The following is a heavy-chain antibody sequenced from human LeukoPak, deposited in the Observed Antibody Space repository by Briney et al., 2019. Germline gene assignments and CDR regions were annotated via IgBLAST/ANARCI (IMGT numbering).Heavy chain of an antibody. J-gene: IGHJ4*02. CDR3: AREPTYSGSWYTNCDY. V-gene: IGHV4-38-2*02. Sequence: PSETLSLTCTVSGYSINNGYYWGWIRQPPGKGLEWIGSIYHSGSTYYKPSLQSRVTISVDTSKNQFSLKLSSVTAADTAVYYCAREPTYSGSWYTNCDYWGQGTLVTVSS. CDR2: IYHSGST. D-gene: IGHD6-13*01. CDR1: GYSINNGYY.